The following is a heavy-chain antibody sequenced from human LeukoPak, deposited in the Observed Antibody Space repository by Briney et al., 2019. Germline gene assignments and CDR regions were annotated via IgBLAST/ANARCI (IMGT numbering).Heavy chain of an antibody. Sequence: GGSLRLSCAVSGFTFSNYDMNWVRQAPGKEPEWVTTISASGIHIYYADSAKGRFTISRDNSRNTLELQMNSLRGEDTAVYYCVRMVSGDSWGQGTLVTVTS. J-gene: IGHJ4*02. CDR3: VRMVSGDS. CDR1: GFTFSNYD. D-gene: IGHD2-8*01. V-gene: IGHV3-23*01. CDR2: ISASGIHI.